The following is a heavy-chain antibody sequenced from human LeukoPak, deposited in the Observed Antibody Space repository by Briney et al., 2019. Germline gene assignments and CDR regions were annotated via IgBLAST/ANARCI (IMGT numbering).Heavy chain of an antibody. J-gene: IGHJ6*02. CDR2: IYYSGST. V-gene: IGHV4-39*01. CDR1: GGSISSSSYY. D-gene: IGHD2-2*01. Sequence: SETLSLTCTVSGGSISSSSYYWGWIRQPPGKGLEWIGSIYYSGSTYYNPSLKSRVTISVDTSKNQFSLKLSSVTAADTAVYYCARVPLGYCSSTSCWGIYYYGMNVWGQGTTVTVSS. CDR3: ARVPLGYCSSTSCWGIYYYGMNV.